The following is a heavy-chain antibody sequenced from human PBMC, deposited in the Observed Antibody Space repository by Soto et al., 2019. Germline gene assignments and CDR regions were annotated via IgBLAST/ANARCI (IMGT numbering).Heavy chain of an antibody. V-gene: IGHV3-48*01. D-gene: IGHD2-2*01. CDR3: SSPVECSTTSCIR. J-gene: IGHJ4*02. CDR1: GFTFSRYS. Sequence: EVQLVESGGGLVQPGGSLRLSCAASGFTFSRYSMNWVRQAPGKGLEWVSYISSSSNSIYYADSVKGRFTISRDNAKNSLHLQMNSRRAADTAVDYCSSPVECSTTSCIRWGQGILVTVSS. CDR2: ISSSSNSI.